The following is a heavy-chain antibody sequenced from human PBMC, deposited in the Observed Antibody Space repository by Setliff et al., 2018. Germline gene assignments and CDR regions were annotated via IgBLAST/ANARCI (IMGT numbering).Heavy chain of an antibody. J-gene: IGHJ5*02. CDR2: VYSDGDT. Sequence: SETLSLTCSVSGGLIYDHWWTWVRQPAGEEFQWIGRVYSDGDTEYNPSLKSRVTISVDTSKNQFSLHLTSVTAADTARYFCARERQGGFLEWSPLDPWGQGILVTVSS. D-gene: IGHD3-3*01. V-gene: IGHV4-4*07. CDR1: GGLIYDHW. CDR3: ARERQGGFLEWSPLDP.